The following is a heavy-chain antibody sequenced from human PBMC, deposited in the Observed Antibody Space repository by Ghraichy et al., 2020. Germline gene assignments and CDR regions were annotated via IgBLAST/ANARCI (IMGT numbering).Heavy chain of an antibody. CDR3: ARDSGHSTVTTGKFGDDWLFDL. V-gene: IGHV1-3*01. Sequence: ASVKVSCKTSGYTFISYSMHWVRQAPGQRLEWMGWINSGNGNTKYSQKFQGRVTISRDTSASTAYMELSSLRSEDTAIYYCARDSGHSTVTTGKFGDDWLFDLWGRGTLVTVSS. CDR2: INSGNGNT. CDR1: GYTFISYS. J-gene: IGHJ2*01. D-gene: IGHD4-17*01.